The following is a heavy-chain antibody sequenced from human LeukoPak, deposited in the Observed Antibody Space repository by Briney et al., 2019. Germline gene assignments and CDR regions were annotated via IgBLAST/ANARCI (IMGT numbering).Heavy chain of an antibody. V-gene: IGHV4-59*01. CDR1: GGSISSYY. Sequence: SETLSLTCTVSGGSISSYYWSWIRQPPGKGLEWIGYIYYSGSTNYNPSLRSRVTISVDTSKNQFSLKVSSVTAADTAVYYCARLTVSILNYFDYWGQGTLVTVSS. D-gene: IGHD4-11*01. J-gene: IGHJ4*02. CDR3: ARLTVSILNYFDY. CDR2: IYYSGST.